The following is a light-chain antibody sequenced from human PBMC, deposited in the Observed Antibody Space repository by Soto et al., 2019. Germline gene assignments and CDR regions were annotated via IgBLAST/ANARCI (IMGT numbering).Light chain of an antibody. V-gene: IGKV1-13*02. J-gene: IGKJ2*01. CDR1: QGISSA. Sequence: AIQLTQSPSSLSASVGDRVTITCRASQGISSALAWYQQKPGKAPKLLIYDASSLESGVPSRFSGSGSGTDFTLTISSLQPEDSATYYCQQFNRYPPYTLGQGTKLEIK. CDR3: QQFNRYPPYT. CDR2: DAS.